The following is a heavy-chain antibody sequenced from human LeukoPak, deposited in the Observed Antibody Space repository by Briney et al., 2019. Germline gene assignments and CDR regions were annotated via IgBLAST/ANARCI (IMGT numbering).Heavy chain of an antibody. D-gene: IGHD1-20*01. Sequence: SETLSLTCTVSGGSISSSSYYWGWIRQPPGKGLEWIGSIYYSGTTYYSPSLKSRVTISVDTSKNQFSLKLTSVTAADTAVYYCARERGDNWNVGPWGQGTLVTVSS. CDR3: ARERGDNWNVGP. CDR1: GGSISSSSYY. J-gene: IGHJ5*02. CDR2: IYYSGTT. V-gene: IGHV4-39*07.